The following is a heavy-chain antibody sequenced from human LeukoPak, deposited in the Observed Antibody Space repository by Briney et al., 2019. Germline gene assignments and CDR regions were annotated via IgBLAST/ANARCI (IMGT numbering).Heavy chain of an antibody. D-gene: IGHD1-20*01. CDR3: ARAGGPFNWNDRGDAFDI. CDR1: GYTFTSYY. Sequence: GASVKVSCKASGYTFTSYYMHWVRQAPGQGLEWMGIINPSGGSTSYAQKFQGRVTMTRDTSISTAYMELSRLRSDDTAVYYCARAGGPFNWNDRGDAFDIWGQGTMVTVSS. J-gene: IGHJ3*02. CDR2: INPSGGST. V-gene: IGHV1-46*01.